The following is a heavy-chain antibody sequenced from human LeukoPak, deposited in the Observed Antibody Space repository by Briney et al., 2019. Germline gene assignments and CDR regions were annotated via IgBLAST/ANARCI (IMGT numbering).Heavy chain of an antibody. J-gene: IGHJ4*02. D-gene: IGHD3-3*01. CDR1: GFTVGSNY. V-gene: IGHV3-53*01. CDR2: IYSGGGT. Sequence: GTSLRLSCAASGFTVGSNYMSWVRQAPGKGLEWVSVIYSGGGTYYADSVKGRFTISRDNSKNTLYLQMNSLRAEDTAVYYCARHLKFITIFGVALWGQGTLVTVSS. CDR3: ARHLKFITIFGVAL.